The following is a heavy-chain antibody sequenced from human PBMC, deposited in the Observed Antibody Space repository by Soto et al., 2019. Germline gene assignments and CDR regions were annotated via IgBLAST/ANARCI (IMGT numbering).Heavy chain of an antibody. D-gene: IGHD2-2*01. V-gene: IGHV4-4*07. CDR2: IYTGGNT. J-gene: IGHJ4*02. Sequence: SETLSLTCNVSGGSMISDYWSWIRQPAGKGLEWIGRIYTGGNTNYNPSLKSRVTMSVDTSKSQFSLSLTSVTAADTAVYYCAREGDARHFFFDSWGQGTLVTVSS. CDR3: AREGDARHFFFDS. CDR1: GGSMISDY.